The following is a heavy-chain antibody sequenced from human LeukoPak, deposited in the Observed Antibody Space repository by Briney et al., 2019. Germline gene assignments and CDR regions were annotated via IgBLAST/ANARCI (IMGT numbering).Heavy chain of an antibody. D-gene: IGHD2-21*01. Sequence: PGGSLRLSCAASGFTFSNYWMHWVRQAPGKGLEWVSATSGSADSTHYADSVRGRFTISRDNSKNILYLQMNILRAEDTALYYCAKVADVYSVYYFDSWGPGTLVTVSS. CDR2: TSGSADST. V-gene: IGHV3-23*01. J-gene: IGHJ4*02. CDR1: GFTFSNYW. CDR3: AKVADVYSVYYFDS.